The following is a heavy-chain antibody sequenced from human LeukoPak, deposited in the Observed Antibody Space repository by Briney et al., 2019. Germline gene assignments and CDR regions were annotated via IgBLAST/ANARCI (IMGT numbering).Heavy chain of an antibody. J-gene: IGHJ4*02. CDR3: ARGNSDRFPPYMDY. V-gene: IGHV4-34*01. Sequence: SETLSLTCAVYGGSFSGYYWSWIRQPPGKGLEWIGEINHSGSTYYNPSLKSRVTISVDTSKNQISLRLSPVTAADTAIYYCARGNSDRFPPYMDYWGQGILVIVSS. CDR2: INHSGST. CDR1: GGSFSGYY. D-gene: IGHD2-21*01.